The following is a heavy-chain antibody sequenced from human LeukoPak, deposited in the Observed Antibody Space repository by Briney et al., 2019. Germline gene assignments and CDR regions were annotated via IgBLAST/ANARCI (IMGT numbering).Heavy chain of an antibody. CDR2: IKQDGSEK. CDR1: GFTFSSYW. V-gene: IGHV3-7*01. CDR3: ARTCYYYYMDV. Sequence: GGSLRLSCAASGFTFSSYWMSWVRLAAGNGLEWVANIKQDGSEKYYVDSVKGRFTISRDNAKNSLYLQMNSLRAEDTAVYYCARTCYYYYMDVWGKGTTVTISS. J-gene: IGHJ6*03.